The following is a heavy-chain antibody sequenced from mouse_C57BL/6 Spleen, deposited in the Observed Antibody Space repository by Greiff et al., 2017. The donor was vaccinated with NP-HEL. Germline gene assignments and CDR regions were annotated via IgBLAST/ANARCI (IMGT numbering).Heavy chain of an antibody. CDR1: GYSFTDYN. V-gene: IGHV1-39*01. J-gene: IGHJ2*01. CDR2: INPNYGTT. CDR3: ARSEGGIDDYDGRGYLDY. D-gene: IGHD2-4*01. Sequence: EVQLQQSGPELVKPGASVKISCKASGYSFTDYNMNWVKQSNGKSLEWIGVINPNYGTTSYNQKFKGNATLTVDQSSSTAYMQLNSLTSEDSAVYDCARSEGGIDDYDGRGYLDYWGQGTTLTVSS.